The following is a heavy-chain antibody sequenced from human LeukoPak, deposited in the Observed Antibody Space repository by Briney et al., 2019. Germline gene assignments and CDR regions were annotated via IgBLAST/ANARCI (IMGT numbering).Heavy chain of an antibody. J-gene: IGHJ1*01. CDR3: ARDALYYDILTGYGFQH. Sequence: GGSLRVSCAASGFTFSDYYMSWIRQAPGKGLEWVSYISSSGSTIYYADSVKGRFTISRDNAKNSLYLQMNSLRAEDTAVYYCARDALYYDILTGYGFQHWGQGTLVTVSS. V-gene: IGHV3-11*01. CDR1: GFTFSDYY. CDR2: ISSSGSTI. D-gene: IGHD3-9*01.